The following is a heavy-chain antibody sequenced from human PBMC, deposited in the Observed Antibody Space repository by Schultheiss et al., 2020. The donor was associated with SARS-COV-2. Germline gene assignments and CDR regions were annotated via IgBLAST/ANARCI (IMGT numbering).Heavy chain of an antibody. CDR2: ISGSGGST. J-gene: IGHJ4*02. D-gene: IGHD6-13*01. CDR3: TRRGSTWYAESY. V-gene: IGHV3-23*01. Sequence: GGSLRLSCAASGFTVSSNYMSWVRQAPGKGLEWVSAISGSGGSTYYADSVRGRFTISRDNAENSLYLQMNSLRAEDTAVYYCTRRGSTWYAESYWGQGTLVTVSS. CDR1: GFTVSSNY.